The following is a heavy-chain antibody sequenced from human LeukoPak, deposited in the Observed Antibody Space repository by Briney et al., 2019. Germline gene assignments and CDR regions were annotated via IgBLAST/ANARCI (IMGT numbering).Heavy chain of an antibody. J-gene: IGHJ6*03. V-gene: IGHV3-43*01. D-gene: IGHD2-2*01. Sequence: GGSLRLSCAASGFTFDDYTMHWVRQAPGKGLEWVSLISWDVGSTYYADSVKGRFTISRDNSKNSLYLQMNSLRTEDTALYYCAKAGYCSSTSCFTYYYYYMDVWGKGTTVTVSS. CDR2: ISWDVGST. CDR1: GFTFDDYT. CDR3: AKAGYCSSTSCFTYYYYYMDV.